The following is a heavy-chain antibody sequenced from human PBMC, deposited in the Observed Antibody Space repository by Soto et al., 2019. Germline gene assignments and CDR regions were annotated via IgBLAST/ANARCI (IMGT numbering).Heavy chain of an antibody. CDR2: IYWDDDK. Sequence: QITLKESGPTLVKPTQTLTLTCTFSGFSLSTSGVGVGWIRQPPGKALEWLALIYWDDDKRYSPSLKSRLTTXKXTXXNQVVLTMTNMDPVDTATYYCAHRLGYDIRGGFDPWGQGTLVTVSS. J-gene: IGHJ5*02. CDR1: GFSLSTSGVG. CDR3: AHRLGYDIRGGFDP. V-gene: IGHV2-5*02. D-gene: IGHD5-12*01.